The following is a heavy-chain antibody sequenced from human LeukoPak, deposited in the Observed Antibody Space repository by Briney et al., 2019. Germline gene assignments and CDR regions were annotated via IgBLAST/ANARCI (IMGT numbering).Heavy chain of an antibody. CDR2: ISSSSSTI. J-gene: IGHJ4*02. CDR3: ARGALYDFTYFDY. V-gene: IGHV3-48*01. D-gene: IGHD3-3*01. Sequence: PGGSLRLSCAASGFTFSSYSMNWVRQAPGKGLEWVSYISSSSSTIYYADSVKGRFTISRDNAKNSLYLQMNSLRAEDTAVYYCARGALYDFTYFDYWGQGTLVTVSS. CDR1: GFTFSSYS.